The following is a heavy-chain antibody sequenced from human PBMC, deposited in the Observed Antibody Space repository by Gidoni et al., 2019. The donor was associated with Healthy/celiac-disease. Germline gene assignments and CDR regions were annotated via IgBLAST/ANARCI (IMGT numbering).Heavy chain of an antibody. V-gene: IGHV3-30*01. J-gene: IGHJ4*02. D-gene: IGHD3-3*01. CDR3: ARDNLNYDFWSGYWRY. CDR1: GFTFSSYA. CDR2: ISYDGSNK. Sequence: QVQLVESGGGVVQPGRSLRLSCAASGFTFSSYAMHWVRQAPGKGLEWVAVISYDGSNKYYADSVKCRFTISRDNSKNTLYLQMNSLRAEDTAVYYCARDNLNYDFWSGYWRYWGQGTLVTVSS.